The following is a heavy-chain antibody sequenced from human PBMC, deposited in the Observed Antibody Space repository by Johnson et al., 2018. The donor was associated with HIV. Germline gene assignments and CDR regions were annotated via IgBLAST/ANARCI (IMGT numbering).Heavy chain of an antibody. D-gene: IGHD3-9*01. CDR3: ARDGRDLVTRGSFDV. V-gene: IGHV3-66*02. CDR2: IFSVGDV. J-gene: IGHJ3*01. CDR1: GITVGTNY. Sequence: VQLVESGGGLVQPGGSLRLSCAASGITVGTNYMSWVRQAPGKGLEWVSVIFSVGDVYYADSVKGRFTISRDNSKNRVDLQMNSLRPEDTAVYYCARDGRDLVTRGSFDVWGQGTVVTVSS.